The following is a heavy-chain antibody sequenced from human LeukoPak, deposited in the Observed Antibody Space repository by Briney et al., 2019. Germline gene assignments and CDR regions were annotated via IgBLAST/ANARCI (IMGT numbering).Heavy chain of an antibody. Sequence: PGGSLRLSCAASGFTVSSNYMSWVRQAPGKGLEWVSVIYSGGSTYYADSVKGRFTISRDNSKNTLYLQMNSLRAEDTAVYYCAKDLEVPVAGSFGYWGQGTLVTVSS. D-gene: IGHD6-19*01. J-gene: IGHJ4*02. CDR2: IYSGGST. V-gene: IGHV3-53*01. CDR3: AKDLEVPVAGSFGY. CDR1: GFTVSSNY.